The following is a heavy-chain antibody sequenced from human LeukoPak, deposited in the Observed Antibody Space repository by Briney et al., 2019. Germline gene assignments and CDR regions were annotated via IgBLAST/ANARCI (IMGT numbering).Heavy chain of an antibody. V-gene: IGHV4-4*07. J-gene: IGHJ4*02. CDR2: IYTSGST. Sequence: SETLSLTCSVSGGSIRSYYWSWIRQPLGKGLEWIGRIYTSGSTNYNPSPKSRVTMSADTSKNQFSLNLSSVTAADTAVYYCAKEKYYYDSSGYYYAPFDYWGQGTLVTVSS. CDR1: GGSIRSYY. CDR3: AKEKYYYDSSGYYYAPFDY. D-gene: IGHD3-22*01.